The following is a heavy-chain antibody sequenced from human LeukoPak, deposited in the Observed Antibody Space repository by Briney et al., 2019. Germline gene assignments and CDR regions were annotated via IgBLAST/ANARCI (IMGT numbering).Heavy chain of an antibody. Sequence: GGSLRLSCAASGFTFSSYAMSWVRPAPGKGLEWVSAISGSGGSTYYADSVKGRFTISRDNSKNTLYLQMNSLRAEDTAVYYCAKLGLVVPKAQYWGQGTLVTVSS. D-gene: IGHD2-2*01. V-gene: IGHV3-23*01. J-gene: IGHJ4*02. CDR1: GFTFSSYA. CDR2: ISGSGGST. CDR3: AKLGLVVPKAQY.